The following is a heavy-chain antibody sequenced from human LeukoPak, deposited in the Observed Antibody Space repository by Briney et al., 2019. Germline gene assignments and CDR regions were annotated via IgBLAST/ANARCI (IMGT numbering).Heavy chain of an antibody. D-gene: IGHD1-26*01. CDR3: ARDPLRRGTSYLDN. CDR2: VSFETNDK. CDR1: GFNFRSFD. V-gene: IGHV3-30*03. Sequence: GGSLGRSCAASGFNFRSFDFHWVRQAPGKGLEWLAIVSFETNDKYYADSVKGRFTISGDESKNTLYLQMNSLRSDDTAIYYCARDPLRRGTSYLDNWGQGTLVTVAS. J-gene: IGHJ4*02.